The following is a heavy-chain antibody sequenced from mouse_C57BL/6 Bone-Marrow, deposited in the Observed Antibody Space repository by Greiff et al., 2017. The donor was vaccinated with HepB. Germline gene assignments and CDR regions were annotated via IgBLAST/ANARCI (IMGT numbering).Heavy chain of an antibody. J-gene: IGHJ3*01. V-gene: IGHV1-63*01. D-gene: IGHD1-1*02. CDR2: IYPGGGYT. CDR1: GYTFTNYW. CDR3: ARRGDYWEAWFAY. Sequence: QVQLKQSGAELVRPGTSVKMSCKASGYTFTNYWIGWAKQRPGHGLEWIGDIYPGGGYTNYNEKFKGKATLTADKSSSTAYMQFSSLTAEDSAIYYCARRGDYWEAWFAYWGQGTLVTVSA.